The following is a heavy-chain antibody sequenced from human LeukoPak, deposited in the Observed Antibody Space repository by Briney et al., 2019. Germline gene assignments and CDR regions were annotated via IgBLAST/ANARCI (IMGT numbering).Heavy chain of an antibody. J-gene: IGHJ3*02. CDR3: ARGQYNWNYRAFDI. V-gene: IGHV4-59*12. Sequence: SETLSLTCTVSGGSISSYYWSWIRQPPGKGLEWIGYIYYSGSTNYNPSLKSRVTISVDTSKNQFSLKLSSVTAADTAVYYCARGQYNWNYRAFDIWGQGTMVTVSS. D-gene: IGHD1-7*01. CDR2: IYYSGST. CDR1: GGSISSYY.